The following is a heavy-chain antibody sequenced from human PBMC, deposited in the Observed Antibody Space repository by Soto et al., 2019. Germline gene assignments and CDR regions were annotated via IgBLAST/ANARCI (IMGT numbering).Heavy chain of an antibody. J-gene: IGHJ4*02. CDR3: AREDGVVGSSSAFDY. CDR1: GITFSTYT. Sequence: GGSLRLSCAASGITFSTYTMNWVRQAPGKGLEWVSSINGRSNYVYYADSVKGRFTISRDNAKNSLYLQMNRLRAEDTAIYYCAREDGVVGSSSAFDYWGQGTLVTVSS. D-gene: IGHD1-26*01. CDR2: INGRSNYV. V-gene: IGHV3-21*01.